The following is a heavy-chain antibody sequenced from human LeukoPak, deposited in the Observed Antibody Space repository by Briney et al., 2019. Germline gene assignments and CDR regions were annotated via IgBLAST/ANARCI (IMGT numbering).Heavy chain of an antibody. D-gene: IGHD3-3*01. Sequence: SQTLSLTCTVSGGSISSGGYYWSWIRQHPGKGLEWIGYIYYSGSTYYNPSLKSRVTISVDTSKNQFSLKLSSVTAADTAVCYCARGSTKYYDFWSGYPDAFDIWGQGTMVTVSS. CDR2: IYYSGST. J-gene: IGHJ3*02. V-gene: IGHV4-31*03. CDR1: GGSISSGGYY. CDR3: ARGSTKYYDFWSGYPDAFDI.